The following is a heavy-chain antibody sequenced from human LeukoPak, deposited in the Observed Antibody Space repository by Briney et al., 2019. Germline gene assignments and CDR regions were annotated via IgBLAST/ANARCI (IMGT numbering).Heavy chain of an antibody. CDR3: ARGGGGY. CDR2: INHSGST. J-gene: IGHJ4*02. CDR1: GGSFSGYY. V-gene: IGHV4-34*01. Sequence: SETLSLTCAVYGGSFSGYYWSWIRQPPGKGLEWIGEINHSGSTYYNPSLKSRVTISVDTSKNQFSLKLSSVTAADTAVYYCARGGGGYRGQGTLVTVSS. D-gene: IGHD1-26*01.